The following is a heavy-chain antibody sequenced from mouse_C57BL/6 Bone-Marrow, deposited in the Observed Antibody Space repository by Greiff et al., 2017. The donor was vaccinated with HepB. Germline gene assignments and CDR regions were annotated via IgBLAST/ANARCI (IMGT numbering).Heavy chain of an antibody. CDR1: GYTFTSYW. CDR3: AIGWLRRDLAY. Sequence: VKLQQPGAELVKPGASVKVSCKASGYTFTSYWMHWVKQRPGQGLEWIGRIHPSDSDTNYNQKFKGKATLTVDKSSSTAYMQLSSLTSEDSAVYYCAIGWLRRDLAYWGQGTLVTVSA. D-gene: IGHD2-2*01. J-gene: IGHJ3*01. V-gene: IGHV1-74*01. CDR2: IHPSDSDT.